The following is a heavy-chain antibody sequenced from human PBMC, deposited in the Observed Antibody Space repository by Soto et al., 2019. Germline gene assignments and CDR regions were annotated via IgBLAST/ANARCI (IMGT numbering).Heavy chain of an antibody. Sequence: SETLSLTCSVSGGSISSSTYYWGWIRQPPGKGLEWIGSIYYSGNTYYNPSLKSRVTISVDTSNNQFSLRLSSVTAADTAVYYCARHERSGIYYYYGMDVWGQGTTVTVSS. V-gene: IGHV4-39*01. CDR2: IYYSGNT. D-gene: IGHD3-3*01. CDR3: ARHERSGIYYYYGMDV. CDR1: GGSISSSTYY. J-gene: IGHJ6*02.